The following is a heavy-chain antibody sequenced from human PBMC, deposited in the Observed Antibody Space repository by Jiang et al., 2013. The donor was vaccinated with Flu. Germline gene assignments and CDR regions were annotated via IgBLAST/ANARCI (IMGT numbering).Heavy chain of an antibody. CDR1: GDSVSSNSAA. J-gene: IGHJ6*04. Sequence: SQTLSLTCAISGDSVSSNSAAWNWIRQSPSRGLEWLGRTYYRSKWYNDYAVSVKSRITINPDTSKNQFSLQLNSVTPEDTAVYYCARGFFDQPYYYYGMDVWAKGPRSPSPQ. D-gene: IGHD1-14*01. CDR3: ARGFFDQPYYYYGMDV. V-gene: IGHV6-1*01. CDR2: TYYRSKWYN.